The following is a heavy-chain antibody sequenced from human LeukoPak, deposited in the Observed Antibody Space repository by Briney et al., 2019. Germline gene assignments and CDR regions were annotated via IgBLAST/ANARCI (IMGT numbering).Heavy chain of an antibody. CDR1: GFTFSSYS. D-gene: IGHD2-15*01. CDR2: ISSSSSYI. Sequence: PGGSLRLFCAASGFTFSSYSMNWLRQAPGKGLEWVSSISSSSSYIYYADSVKGRFTISRDNAKNSLYLQMNSLRAEDTAVYYCTRDTGCSGGTCFSFYDSWGQGTLVTVSS. V-gene: IGHV3-21*01. CDR3: TRDTGCSGGTCFSFYDS. J-gene: IGHJ4*02.